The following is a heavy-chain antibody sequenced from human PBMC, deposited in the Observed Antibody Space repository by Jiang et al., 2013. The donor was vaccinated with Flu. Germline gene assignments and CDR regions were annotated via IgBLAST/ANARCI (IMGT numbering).Heavy chain of an antibody. J-gene: IGHJ4*02. CDR1: GYTFTSYG. D-gene: IGHD3-10*01. V-gene: IGHV1-18*01. CDR2: ISAYNGNT. Sequence: SGAEVKKPGASVKVSCKASGYTFTSYGISWVRQAPGQGLEWMGWISAYNGNTNYAQKLQGRVTMTTDTSTSTAYMELRSLRSDDTAVYYCARDHESGLLWFGESIYYFDYWARERWSPSPQ. CDR3: ARDHESGLLWFGESIYYFDY.